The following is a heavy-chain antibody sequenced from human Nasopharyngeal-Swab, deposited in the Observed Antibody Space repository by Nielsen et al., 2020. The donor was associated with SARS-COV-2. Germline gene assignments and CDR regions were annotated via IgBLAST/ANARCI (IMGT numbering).Heavy chain of an antibody. J-gene: IGHJ2*01. CDR2: INPSGST. D-gene: IGHD6-13*01. V-gene: IGHV4-34*01. CDR3: ARGRYSSSWYGLIWYFDL. CDR1: GASFSGYY. Sequence: SETLSLTCAVYGASFSGYYWSWIRPPPGKGLECIGEINPSGSTNYNPSLKSRVTISVDTSKNQFSLKLSSVTAADTAVYYCARGRYSSSWYGLIWYFDLWGRGTLVTVSS.